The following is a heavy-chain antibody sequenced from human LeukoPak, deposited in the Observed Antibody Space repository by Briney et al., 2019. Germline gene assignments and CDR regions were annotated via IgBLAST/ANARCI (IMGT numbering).Heavy chain of an antibody. Sequence: GASVKVSCKASGYTFTRYYMHWVRQAPGQGREWMGWINPNSGGTNYAQKFQGRVTMTRDTSISTAYMELSSLRSDDTAVYYCARAPMVWGVQHTNWFVPWGQGTLVTVSS. CDR2: INPNSGGT. V-gene: IGHV1-2*02. J-gene: IGHJ5*02. CDR3: ARAPMVWGVQHTNWFVP. D-gene: IGHD3-10*01. CDR1: GYTFTRYY.